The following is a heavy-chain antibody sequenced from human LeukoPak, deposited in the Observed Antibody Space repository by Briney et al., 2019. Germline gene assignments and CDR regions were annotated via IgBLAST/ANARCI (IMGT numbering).Heavy chain of an antibody. CDR2: IFYSATS. J-gene: IGHJ6*03. V-gene: IGHV4-39*07. CDR1: GDSINTNNYY. Sequence: SETLSLTCTVSGDSINTNNYYWGWIRQPPGKGLDWIGSIFYSATSYYNPSLKSRVSISLDTSKNQFSLKLRSVTAADTAMFYCARVPIMIFGLNYHYMDVWGTGTTVTVSS. CDR3: ARVPIMIFGLNYHYMDV. D-gene: IGHD3/OR15-3a*01.